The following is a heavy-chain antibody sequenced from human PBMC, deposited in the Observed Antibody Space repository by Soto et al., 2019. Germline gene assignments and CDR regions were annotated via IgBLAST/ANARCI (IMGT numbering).Heavy chain of an antibody. CDR2: ISYDGSNK. J-gene: IGHJ4*02. CDR3: AKEFVVAATDY. D-gene: IGHD2-15*01. Sequence: QVQLVESGGGVVQPGRSLRLSCAASGFTFSSYGMHWVRQAPGKGLEWVAVISYDGSNKYYADSVKGRFTISRDNSKNPLYLQMNSLRAEDTDVYYCAKEFVVAATDYWGQGTLVTVSS. V-gene: IGHV3-30*18. CDR1: GFTFSSYG.